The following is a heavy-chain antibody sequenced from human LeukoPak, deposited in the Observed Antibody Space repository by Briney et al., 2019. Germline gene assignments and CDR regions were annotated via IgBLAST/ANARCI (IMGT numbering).Heavy chain of an antibody. D-gene: IGHD4-17*01. CDR3: ARDPGHGNYINDY. J-gene: IGHJ4*02. CDR2: ISSDGTNT. CDR1: GFTFSNYW. V-gene: IGHV3-74*01. Sequence: GGSPRLSCAASGFTFSNYWMHWVRQIPGKGLVWVSRISSDGTNTHYADSVKGRFTISRDNAENTLYLQMTSLRAEDTAVYYCARDPGHGNYINDYWGQGTLVTVSS.